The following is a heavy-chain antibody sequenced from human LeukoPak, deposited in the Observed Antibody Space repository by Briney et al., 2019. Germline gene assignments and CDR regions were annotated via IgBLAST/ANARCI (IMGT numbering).Heavy chain of an antibody. CDR1: GYTFTRYA. CDR2: INPNSGGT. Sequence: GASVKVSCKASGYTFTRYAINWLRQAPGQGLEWMGWINPNSGGTNYAQKFQGWVTMTRDTSISTAYMELSRLRSDDTAVYYCARDRDTVTTRSYYYGMDVWGQGTTVTVSS. CDR3: ARDRDTVTTRSYYYGMDV. V-gene: IGHV1-2*04. D-gene: IGHD4-11*01. J-gene: IGHJ6*02.